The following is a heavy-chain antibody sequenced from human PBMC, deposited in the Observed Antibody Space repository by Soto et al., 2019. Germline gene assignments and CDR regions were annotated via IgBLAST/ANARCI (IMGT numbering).Heavy chain of an antibody. CDR2: IHPGESDT. CDR3: ARHEATYYNFYGMDV. CDR1: GYSFTTYW. J-gene: IGHJ6*02. V-gene: IGHV5-51*01. Sequence: PGESLKIPCKSYGYSFTTYWIAWVRQMPGKGLEWMGSIHPGESDTRYSPSFQGQVTISADRSITTAYLQWSSLKASDTAIYYCARHEATYYNFYGMDVWGQGTTVTVSS.